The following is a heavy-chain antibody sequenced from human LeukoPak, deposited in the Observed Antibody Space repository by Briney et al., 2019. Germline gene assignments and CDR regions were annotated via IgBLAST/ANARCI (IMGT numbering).Heavy chain of an antibody. D-gene: IGHD2-15*01. V-gene: IGHV4-59*08. CDR3: ARSRERGYCSGGSCYPKSDNWFDP. Sequence: SETLSLTCTVSGGSISSYYWSWIRQPPGKGLEWIGYIYYSGSTNYNPSLKSRVTISVDTSKSQFSLKLSSVTAADTAVYYCARSRERGYCSGGSCYPKSDNWFDPWGQGTLVTVSS. J-gene: IGHJ5*02. CDR1: GGSISSYY. CDR2: IYYSGST.